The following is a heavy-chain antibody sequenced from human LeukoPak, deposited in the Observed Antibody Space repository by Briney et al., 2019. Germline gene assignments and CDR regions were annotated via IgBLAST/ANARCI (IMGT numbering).Heavy chain of an antibody. D-gene: IGHD2-8*02. CDR1: GYTFTSYD. Sequence: ASVKVSCKASGYTFTSYDINWVRQATGQGLEWMGWMNPNSGNTGYAQKFQGRVIMTRDTSISTAYMELSSLTSEDTAVYYCARGKGEALVDFGYWGQGTLVTVSS. CDR2: MNPNSGNT. CDR3: ARGKGEALVDFGY. V-gene: IGHV1-8*02. J-gene: IGHJ4*02.